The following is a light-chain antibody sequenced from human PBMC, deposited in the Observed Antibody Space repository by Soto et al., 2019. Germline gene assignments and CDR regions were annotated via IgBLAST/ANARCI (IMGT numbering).Light chain of an antibody. CDR1: QSVSSY. CDR3: QQRSNWPGVT. V-gene: IGKV3-11*01. J-gene: IGKJ5*01. CDR2: DAS. Sequence: PGERATLSCRASQSVSSYLAWYQQKPGQAPRLLIYDASNRATGIPARFSGSGSGTDFTLTISSLEPEDFAVYYCQQRSNWPGVTFGQGTRLEIK.